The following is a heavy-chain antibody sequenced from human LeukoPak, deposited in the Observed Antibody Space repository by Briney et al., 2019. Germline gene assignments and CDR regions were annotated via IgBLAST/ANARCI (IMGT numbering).Heavy chain of an antibody. V-gene: IGHV1-18*01. J-gene: IGHJ4*02. Sequence: ASVKVSCKASGYTFTSYGISWVRQAPGQGLEWMGWVSAYNGNTNYAQKLQGRVTMTTDTSTSTAYMELRSLRSDDTTVYHCARASSIAVLDYWGQGTLVTVSS. D-gene: IGHD6-19*01. CDR2: VSAYNGNT. CDR3: ARASSIAVLDY. CDR1: GYTFTSYG.